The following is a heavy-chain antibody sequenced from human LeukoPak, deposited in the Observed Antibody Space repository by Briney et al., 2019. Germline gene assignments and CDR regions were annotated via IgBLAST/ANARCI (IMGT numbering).Heavy chain of an antibody. CDR1: GGSISSYY. J-gene: IGHJ4*02. CDR2: IYYSRST. Sequence: SETLSLTCTVSGGSISSYYWSWIRQPPGKGLEWIGYIYYSRSTNYNPSLKSRVTISVDTSKNQFSLRLSSVTAADTAVYYCARRHSSGWYNDFDYWGQGTLVTVSS. D-gene: IGHD6-19*01. V-gene: IGHV4-59*08. CDR3: ARRHSSGWYNDFDY.